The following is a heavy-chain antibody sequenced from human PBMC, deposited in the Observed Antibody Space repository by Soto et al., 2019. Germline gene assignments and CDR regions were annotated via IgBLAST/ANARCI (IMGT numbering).Heavy chain of an antibody. V-gene: IGHV1-2*04. CDR1: GYTFTSYD. CDR2: INPNSGGT. Sequence: ASVKVSCKASGYTFTSYDIHWVRQATGQGLGWMGWINPNSGGTNYAQKFQGWVTMTRDTSISTAYMELSRLRSDDTAVYYCARGRGRIGYCSSTSCKETYYYYMDVWGKGTTVTVSS. D-gene: IGHD2-2*01. J-gene: IGHJ6*03. CDR3: ARGRGRIGYCSSTSCKETYYYYMDV.